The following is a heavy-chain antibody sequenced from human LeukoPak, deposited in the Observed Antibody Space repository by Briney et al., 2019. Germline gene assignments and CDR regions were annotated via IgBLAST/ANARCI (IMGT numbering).Heavy chain of an antibody. CDR3: ARDLYRIVVVPHYFDY. Sequence: PGGSLRLSCAASGFTFSSYGMSWVRQAPGKGLGWVSAISGSVGTTYYADSVKCRFTISRNNSKKTMYLQMKSLRAEDTAVYSCARDLYRIVVVPHYFDYWGQGTLVTVSS. CDR2: ISGSVGTT. D-gene: IGHD3-22*01. V-gene: IGHV3-23*01. CDR1: GFTFSSYG. J-gene: IGHJ4*02.